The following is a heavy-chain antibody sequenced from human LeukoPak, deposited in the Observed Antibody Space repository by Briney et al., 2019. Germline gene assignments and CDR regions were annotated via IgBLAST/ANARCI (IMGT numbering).Heavy chain of an antibody. D-gene: IGHD6-6*01. CDR1: GFTFSSYG. Sequence: GRSLRLSCAASGFTFSSYGMHWVRQAPGKGLEWVAVIWYDGSNKYYADSVKGRLTISRDNSKNTLYLQMNSLRAEDTVVYYCARDHIPSSSGWFDPWGQGTLVTVSS. J-gene: IGHJ5*02. CDR3: ARDHIPSSSGWFDP. CDR2: IWYDGSNK. V-gene: IGHV3-33*01.